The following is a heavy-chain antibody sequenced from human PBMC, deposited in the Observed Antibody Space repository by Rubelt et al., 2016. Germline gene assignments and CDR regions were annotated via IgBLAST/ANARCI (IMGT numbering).Heavy chain of an antibody. CDR3: SRLMGYSTIDY. V-gene: IGHV5-51*01. CDR1: GYSFISNW. Sequence: EVQLVQSGAEVKKPGESLKISCKGSGYSFISNWIGWVRQMPGKGLEWMGIIYPVDSDTRYSPAFQGQVTISADKSSSTAYLQWSSLKASDTAIYYCSRLMGYSTIDYWGQGTLVTVSS. J-gene: IGHJ4*02. D-gene: IGHD5-12*01. CDR2: IYPVDSDT.